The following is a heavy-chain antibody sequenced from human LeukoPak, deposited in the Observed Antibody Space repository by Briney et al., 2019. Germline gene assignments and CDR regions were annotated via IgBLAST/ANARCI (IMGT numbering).Heavy chain of an antibody. D-gene: IGHD5-12*01. J-gene: IGHJ4*02. CDR1: GYTFTNYG. V-gene: IGHV1-18*01. Sequence: ASVKVSCKASGYTFTNYGITWVRQAPGQGLEWMGWISAHKGNTDYAQKFQGRVTLTTDASTSTAYMELRSLRSDDTALYFWARESSGFDFGANDYWGQGTLVTVSS. CDR2: ISAHKGNT. CDR3: ARESSGFDFGANDY.